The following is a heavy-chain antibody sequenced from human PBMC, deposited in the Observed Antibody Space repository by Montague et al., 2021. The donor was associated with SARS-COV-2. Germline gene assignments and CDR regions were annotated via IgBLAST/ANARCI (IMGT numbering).Heavy chain of an antibody. V-gene: IGHV4-59*02. Sequence: SETLSLTCTISGYSGSHYHWSFIRQTPGKGLEWIGFVSSGGNTNYNPSLKNRVSISMDTSKSQFSLKLTSVTAADTAVYFCAGGSGWMPDAWGQGTLVTVSS. D-gene: IGHD3-3*01. CDR1: GYSGSHYH. CDR2: VSSGGNT. J-gene: IGHJ5*02. CDR3: AGGSGWMPDA.